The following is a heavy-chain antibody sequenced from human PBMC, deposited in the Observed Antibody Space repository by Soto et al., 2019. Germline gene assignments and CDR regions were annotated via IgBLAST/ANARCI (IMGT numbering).Heavy chain of an antibody. CDR3: ASMGGLDPPQYDFWSGAKT. J-gene: IGHJ4*02. V-gene: IGHV3-21*06. D-gene: IGHD3-3*01. CDR1: GFSITSSA. Sequence: GGSLRLSCAASGFSITSSAMNWVRQAPGKGLEWVSSISAGSHYIYYADSVEGRFTISRDNAKNALYLQMNNLGADDTAVYYCASMGGLDPPQYDFWSGAKTWGQGTLVTVSS. CDR2: ISAGSHYI.